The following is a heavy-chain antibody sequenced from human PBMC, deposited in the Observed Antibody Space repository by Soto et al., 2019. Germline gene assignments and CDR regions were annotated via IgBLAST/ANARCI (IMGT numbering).Heavy chain of an antibody. CDR2: IYYSGST. CDR1: DGSISSSSYF. CDR3: AREPRPLDY. Sequence: SETLSLTCTVSDGSISSSSYFWAWIRQPPGKGLEWIAYIYYSGSTNYNPSLKSRVTISVDTSKNQFSLKLSSVTAADTAVYYCAREPRPLDYWGQGTLVTVSS. V-gene: IGHV4-39*07. J-gene: IGHJ4*02.